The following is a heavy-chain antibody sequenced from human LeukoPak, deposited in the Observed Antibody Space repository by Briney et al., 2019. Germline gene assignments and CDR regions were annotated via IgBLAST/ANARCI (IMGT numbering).Heavy chain of an antibody. D-gene: IGHD4/OR15-4a*01. CDR2: ISSSGNHI. V-gene: IGHV3-64*01. J-gene: IGHJ3*01. Sequence: PGGSLRLSCAASGFIHNSYTMHWVRQAPGKGLEYVSTISSSGNHIYFANSVKGRFTMSRDRSKNTLYLQLGSLRVEDMAVYYCARERYDYGDQAFDLWGQGTTVTVSS. CDR1: GFIHNSYT. CDR3: ARERYDYGDQAFDL.